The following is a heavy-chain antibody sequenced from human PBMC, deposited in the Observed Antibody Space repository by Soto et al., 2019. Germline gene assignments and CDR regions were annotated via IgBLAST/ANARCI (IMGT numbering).Heavy chain of an antibody. J-gene: IGHJ4*02. CDR2: ISWNSGSI. V-gene: IGHV3-9*01. CDR1: GFPFDDYA. CDR3: AKATLGELLPVDY. Sequence: HPGGSLRLSCAASGFPFDDYAMHWVRQAPGKGLEWVSGISWNSGSIGYADSVKGRFTISRDNAKNSLYLQMNSLRAEDTALYYCAKATLGELLPVDYWGQGTLVTVSS. D-gene: IGHD3-16*01.